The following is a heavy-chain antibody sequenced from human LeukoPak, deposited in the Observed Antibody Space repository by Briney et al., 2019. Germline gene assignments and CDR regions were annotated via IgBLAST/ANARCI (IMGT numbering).Heavy chain of an antibody. Sequence: GASLLISCKCSGYTYTKSWIGWVRQMPGKGLELMGIIYPVDSETRYSPSFEGQVTISVDKSISTAYLQWSSRKASDTAMYYCARQGCITSSCHTIAYWGQGTLVTVSS. V-gene: IGHV5-51*01. J-gene: IGHJ4*02. CDR1: GYTYTKSW. CDR2: IYPVDSET. CDR3: ARQGCITSSCHTIAY. D-gene: IGHD2-2*02.